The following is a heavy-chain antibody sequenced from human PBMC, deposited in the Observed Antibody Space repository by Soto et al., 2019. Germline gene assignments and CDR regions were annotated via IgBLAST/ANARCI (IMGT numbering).Heavy chain of an antibody. J-gene: IGHJ4*02. D-gene: IGHD2-15*01. Sequence: QVQLVQSGAEVKPPGASVKVSCKASGYTFTTFGISWVRQAPGQGLEWMGWTSTNNGDTYYAPRFQGRVTVTKDTSTRTAYMELRSVRSDDTAVYYCGREYCRGGRCYSPDYWGQGTLVIVSS. CDR2: TSTNNGDT. V-gene: IGHV1-18*01. CDR3: GREYCRGGRCYSPDY. CDR1: GYTFTTFG.